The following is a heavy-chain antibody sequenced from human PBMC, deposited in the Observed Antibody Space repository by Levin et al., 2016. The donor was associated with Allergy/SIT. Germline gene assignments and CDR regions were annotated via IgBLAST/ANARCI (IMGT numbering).Heavy chain of an antibody. Sequence: GESLKISCVVSGFTFSGSGMHWVRQAPGKGLQWVAVIAYDGTNKYYEDSVQGRFTISRDNSRNTLYLQMNSLRAEDTAVYYCAKYADYYGMDVWGQGTTVTV. CDR1: GFTFSGSG. D-gene: IGHD2-2*01. CDR3: AKYADYYGMDV. V-gene: IGHV3-30*18. CDR2: IAYDGTNK. J-gene: IGHJ6*02.